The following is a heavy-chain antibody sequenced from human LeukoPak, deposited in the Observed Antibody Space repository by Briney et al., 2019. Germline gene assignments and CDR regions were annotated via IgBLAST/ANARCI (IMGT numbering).Heavy chain of an antibody. CDR1: RFTFSYYW. D-gene: IGHD3-16*01. V-gene: IGHV3-7*01. J-gene: IGHJ4*02. CDR2: IKQDASDK. Sequence: GGSLTLSCAASRFTFSYYWMTWVRQAPGKGVEWVANIKQDASDKHYADSVKGRFTFSRDNDKNSLYLQMNSLRVEDTAVYYCLGGVAADYWGRGTLVTVSS. CDR3: LGGVAADY.